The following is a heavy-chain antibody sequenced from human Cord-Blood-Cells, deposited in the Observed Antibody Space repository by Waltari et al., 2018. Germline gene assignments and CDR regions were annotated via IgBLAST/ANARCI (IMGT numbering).Heavy chain of an antibody. D-gene: IGHD2-2*01. Sequence: EVQLVDSGGGLLKPGGSLRLSCAASGFTFINAWMTWVRQAPGTGLEWVGRIKSKTDGWTTEYAEPVKGRFTISRDDSKSTLYLQMNSLKGEDTAVYYCTTEQVEISYYYCQHVCSKATTVTVSS. J-gene: IGHJ6*03. CDR1: GFTFINAW. CDR2: IKSKTDGWTT. CDR3: TTEQVEISYYYCQHV. V-gene: IGHV3-15*01.